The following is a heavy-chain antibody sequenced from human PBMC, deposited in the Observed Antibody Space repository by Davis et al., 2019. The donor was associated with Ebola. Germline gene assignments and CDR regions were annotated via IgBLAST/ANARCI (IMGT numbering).Heavy chain of an antibody. CDR2: IYLSGST. J-gene: IGHJ4*02. Sequence: MPSETLSLTCGVSGGSISRSNCWSWVRPPPGKGLEWIGEIYLSGSTNYNPSLKSRVTISIDKSKNYLFLRLNSVTAADTAVYYCAGPYYDFWTGTLGYWGQGALVTVSS. D-gene: IGHD3-3*01. V-gene: IGHV4-4*02. CDR3: AGPYYDFWTGTLGY. CDR1: GGSISRSNC.